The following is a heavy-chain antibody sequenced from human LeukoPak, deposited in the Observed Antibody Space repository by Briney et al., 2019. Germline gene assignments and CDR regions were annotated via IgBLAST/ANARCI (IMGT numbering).Heavy chain of an antibody. CDR1: GFTFSSYR. D-gene: IGHD3-10*01. V-gene: IGHV3-7*01. CDR2: IKQDGSEK. J-gene: IGHJ4*02. Sequence: GGSLRLSCAASGFTFSSYRMSWVRQAPGKGLEWVANIKQDGSEKYYVDSVKGRFTISRDNAKNSLYLQMNSLRAEDTAVYYCARVSSYGSGSYGDYWGQGTLVTVSS. CDR3: ARVSSYGSGSYGDY.